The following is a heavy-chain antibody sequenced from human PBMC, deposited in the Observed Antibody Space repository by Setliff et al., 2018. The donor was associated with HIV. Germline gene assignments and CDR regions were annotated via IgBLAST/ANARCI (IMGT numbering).Heavy chain of an antibody. CDR1: GYTFSDYY. V-gene: IGHV1-2*06. J-gene: IGHJ4*02. CDR3: ARQATKSFFDY. D-gene: IGHD1-26*01. Sequence: ASVKVSCKASGYTFSDYYFHWVRQAPGQGLEWMGRINPHSGGTNYAQKFQGRVTMTRDTSISTYYMELSSLTSDDTAVYYCARQATKSFFDYWGQGAQVTVSS. CDR2: INPHSGGT.